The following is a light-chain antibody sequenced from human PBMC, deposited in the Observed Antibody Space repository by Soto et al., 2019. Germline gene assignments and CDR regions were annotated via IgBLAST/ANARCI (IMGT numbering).Light chain of an antibody. CDR2: GAS. Sequence: EIVLTQSPATLSLSTGERATLSCRASQSVTNSLAWYQQKPGQAPRLLIYGASSRATGIPDRFSGSGSGTDFTLTISRLEPEDFAVYYCQQYGSSSWTFGQGTKVDI. CDR1: QSVTNS. J-gene: IGKJ1*01. CDR3: QQYGSSSWT. V-gene: IGKV3-20*01.